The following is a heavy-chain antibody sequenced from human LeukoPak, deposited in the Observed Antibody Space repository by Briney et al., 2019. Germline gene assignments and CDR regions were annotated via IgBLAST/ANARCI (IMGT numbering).Heavy chain of an antibody. D-gene: IGHD3-10*01. CDR3: AKRNTMVRGGPCFDY. J-gene: IGHJ4*02. Sequence: GGSLRLSCAASGFTFSTYAMSWVRQAPGKGLEWVSYISSSSSTIYYADSVKGRFTISRDNAKNSLYLQMNDLRPDDTAIYYCAKRNTMVRGGPCFDYWGQGLLVTVSS. CDR2: ISSSSSTI. V-gene: IGHV3-48*01. CDR1: GFTFSTYA.